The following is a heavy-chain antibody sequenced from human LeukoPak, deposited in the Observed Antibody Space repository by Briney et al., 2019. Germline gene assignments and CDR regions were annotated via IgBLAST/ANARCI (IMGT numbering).Heavy chain of an antibody. D-gene: IGHD3-9*01. V-gene: IGHV3-30*18. J-gene: IGHJ4*02. Sequence: GGSLRFSCTGSGVTLGDFGVHWVRQSPGKGLEWVAAILYDGSKKFYGDSARGRFTISRDNSRNTVYLQMNSLRVEDTAVYYCAKDLQRVDILTGYLDYWGQGTLVTVSS. CDR3: AKDLQRVDILTGYLDY. CDR2: ILYDGSKK. CDR1: GVTLGDFG.